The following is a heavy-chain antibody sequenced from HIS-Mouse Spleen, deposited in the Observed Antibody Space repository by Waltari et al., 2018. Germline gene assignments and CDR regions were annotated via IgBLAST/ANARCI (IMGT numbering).Heavy chain of an antibody. Sequence: QVQLVESGGGVVQPGRSLRLSCAASGFTFSSYAMHWVRQAPGKGLEWVAVIAYDGSNKYYADSGKGRFTISRDKSKNTLYLQMNSLRAEDTAVYYCARAPHDADYGVVFDYWGQGTLVTVSS. CDR1: GFTFSSYA. V-gene: IGHV3-30*04. J-gene: IGHJ4*02. CDR2: IAYDGSNK. CDR3: ARAPHDADYGVVFDY. D-gene: IGHD4-17*01.